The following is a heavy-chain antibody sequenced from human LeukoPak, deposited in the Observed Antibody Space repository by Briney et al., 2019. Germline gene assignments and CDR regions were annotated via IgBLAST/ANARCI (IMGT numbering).Heavy chain of an antibody. J-gene: IGHJ4*02. D-gene: IGHD3-10*01. V-gene: IGHV3-23*01. CDR1: GFTFSSYA. Sequence: PGGSLRLSCAASGFTFSSYAMSWVRHAPGKGLGWVSAISGSGGSTYYADSVKGRFTASRDNSKNTLYLQMKSLTTEDTAVYCCAKDPGAKYYFDYWGQGTPVTVSS. CDR3: AKDPGAKYYFDY. CDR2: ISGSGGST.